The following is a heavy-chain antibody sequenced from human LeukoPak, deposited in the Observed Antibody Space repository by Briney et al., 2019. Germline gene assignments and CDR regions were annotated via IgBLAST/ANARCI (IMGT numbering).Heavy chain of an antibody. CDR1: GVTSIGDA. CDR2: ISGSGGST. CDR3: AKDYYDSSGYLDYFDY. D-gene: IGHD3-22*01. V-gene: IGHV3-23*01. J-gene: IGHJ4*02. Sequence: GALRLPCAASGVTSIGDAISGGRQALGGGLGWVSAISGSGGSTYYADSVKGRFTISRDNSKNTLYLQMNSLRAEDTAVYYCAKDYYDSSGYLDYFDYWGQGTLVTVSS.